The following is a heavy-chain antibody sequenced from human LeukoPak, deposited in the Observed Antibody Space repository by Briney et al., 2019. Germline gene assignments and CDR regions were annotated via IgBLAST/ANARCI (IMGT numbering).Heavy chain of an antibody. CDR3: ARMTTGHDF. Sequence: SETLSLTCAVSGTSFSTYYWSWIRQPPGKGLEWIGEVNHSGYTNDNPSLKSRVTISVDTSKNQFSLRLRSVTAADTAVYFCARMTTGHDFWGQGTLVTVSS. J-gene: IGHJ4*02. V-gene: IGHV4-34*01. D-gene: IGHD4-17*01. CDR2: VNHSGYT. CDR1: GTSFSTYY.